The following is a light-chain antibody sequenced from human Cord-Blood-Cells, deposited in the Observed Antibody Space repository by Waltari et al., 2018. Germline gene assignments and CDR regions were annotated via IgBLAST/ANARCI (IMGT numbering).Light chain of an antibody. V-gene: IGKV3-15*01. Sequence: EIVMTPSPATLSVSPGERATLSCRASQSVSSNLAWYQQKPGQAPRPLIYGASTRATGIPARFSGSGSGTEFTLTISSLQSEDFAVYYCQQYNNWPLTFGGGTKVEIK. J-gene: IGKJ4*01. CDR1: QSVSSN. CDR2: GAS. CDR3: QQYNNWPLT.